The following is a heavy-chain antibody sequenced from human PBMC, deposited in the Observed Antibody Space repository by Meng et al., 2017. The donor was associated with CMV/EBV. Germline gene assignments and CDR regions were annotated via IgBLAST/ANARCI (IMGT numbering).Heavy chain of an antibody. CDR3: ARVLRSGYYYYGMDV. CDR1: GGSVSSGSYY. V-gene: IGHV4-61*01. D-gene: IGHD3-3*01. J-gene: IGHJ6*02. Sequence: GSLRLSCTVSGGSVSSGSYYWSWIRQPPGKGLEWIGYIYYSGSTNYNPSLKSRVTISVDTSKNQFSLKLSSVTAADTAVYYCARVLRSGYYYYGMDVWGQGTTVIVSS. CDR2: IYYSGST.